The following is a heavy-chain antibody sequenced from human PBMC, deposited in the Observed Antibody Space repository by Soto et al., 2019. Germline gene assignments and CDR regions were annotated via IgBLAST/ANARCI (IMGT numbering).Heavy chain of an antibody. J-gene: IGHJ4*02. CDR2: ISAGNGNR. Sequence: VASVKVSCKASAYTFTSYTIHWVRQAPGQRLEWMGWISAGNGNREYSQKFQGRVTITRDTSASTAYMELSSLKSEDTAVYYCARAKTKSVVVVPAAMGRHYFDYWGQGTLVTVSS. CDR3: ARAKTKSVVVVPAAMGRHYFDY. V-gene: IGHV1-3*01. CDR1: AYTFTSYT. D-gene: IGHD2-2*01.